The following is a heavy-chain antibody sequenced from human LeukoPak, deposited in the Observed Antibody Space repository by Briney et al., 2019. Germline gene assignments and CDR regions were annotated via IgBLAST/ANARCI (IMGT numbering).Heavy chain of an antibody. D-gene: IGHD3-3*02. CDR2: ISSSTNGDAT. CDR1: GFTFSSYA. Sequence: GGSLRLSCSASGFTFSSYASHWVRQAPGKGLEYVSAISSSTNGDATYYADSVKGRFTISRDNSKNTLYLQMSSLGAEDTAVYYCVKGRTFSRDAFDIWGQGTMVTVSS. V-gene: IGHV3-64D*06. J-gene: IGHJ3*02. CDR3: VKGRTFSRDAFDI.